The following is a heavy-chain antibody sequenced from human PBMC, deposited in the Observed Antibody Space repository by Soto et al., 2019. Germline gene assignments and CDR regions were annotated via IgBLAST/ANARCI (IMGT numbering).Heavy chain of an antibody. D-gene: IGHD4-17*01. V-gene: IGHV3-30-3*01. CDR3: ARDKRDYGDYVFSLDTLEAGEWTYYYGMDV. CDR2: ISYDGSNK. Sequence: PGGSLRLSCAASGFTFSTYAIHWVRQAPGKGLEWVAVISYDGSNKYYADSVKGRFTISRDNSKNTLYLQMNSLRAEDTAMYYCARDKRDYGDYVFSLDTLEAGEWTYYYGMDVWGQGTTVTVSS. CDR1: GFTFSTYA. J-gene: IGHJ6*02.